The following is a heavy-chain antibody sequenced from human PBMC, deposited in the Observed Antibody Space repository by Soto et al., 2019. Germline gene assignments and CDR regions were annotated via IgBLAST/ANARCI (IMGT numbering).Heavy chain of an antibody. D-gene: IGHD3-10*01. CDR2: ISYDGSNK. CDR1: GFTFSSYG. J-gene: IGHJ4*02. Sequence: GGSLRLSCAASGFTFSSYGMHWVRQAPGKGLEWVAVISYDGSNKYYADSVKGRFTISRDNSKNTLYLQMNSLRAEDTAVYYCAKDLPPFSTPGSYYFDYWGQGTLVTVSS. CDR3: AKDLPPFSTPGSYYFDY. V-gene: IGHV3-30*18.